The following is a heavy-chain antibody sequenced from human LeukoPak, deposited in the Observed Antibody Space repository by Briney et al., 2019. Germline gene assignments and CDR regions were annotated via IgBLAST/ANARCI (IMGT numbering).Heavy chain of an antibody. CDR2: IDWDDDK. Sequence: SGPTLVNPTQTLTLTCTFSGFSLRTSGMRVSWIRQPPGKALEWLARIDWDDDKFYSTSLKTRLTISKDTSKNQVVLTMTNMDPVDTATYYCARIFGGWYYFDYWGQGTLVTVSS. CDR1: GFSLRTSGMR. V-gene: IGHV2-70*04. CDR3: ARIFGGWYYFDY. J-gene: IGHJ4*02. D-gene: IGHD6-19*01.